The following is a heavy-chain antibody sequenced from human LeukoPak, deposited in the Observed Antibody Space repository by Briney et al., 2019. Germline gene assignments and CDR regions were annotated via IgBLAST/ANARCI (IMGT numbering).Heavy chain of an antibody. Sequence: GGSLRLSCAASGFTFSSYSMNWVRQAPGKGLEWVSSISSSSSYIYYADSVKGRFTISRDNAKNSLYLQMNSLRAEDTAVYYCARKRDSPGIAAAGTGGFDYWGQGTLVTVSS. CDR2: ISSSSSYI. CDR1: GFTFSSYS. CDR3: ARKRDSPGIAAAGTGGFDY. V-gene: IGHV3-21*01. J-gene: IGHJ4*02. D-gene: IGHD6-13*01.